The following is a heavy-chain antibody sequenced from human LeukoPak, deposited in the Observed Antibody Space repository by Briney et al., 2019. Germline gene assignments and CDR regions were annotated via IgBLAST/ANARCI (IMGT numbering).Heavy chain of an antibody. V-gene: IGHV3-30*04. Sequence: PGGSLRLSCAASGFTFSSYAMHWVRQAPGKGLEWVAVISYDGSNKYYADSVKGRFTISRDNSKNTLYLQMNSLRAEDTAVYYCAKDHDGSESYYGHWGQGTLVTVSS. J-gene: IGHJ4*02. D-gene: IGHD3-10*01. CDR1: GFTFSSYA. CDR3: AKDHDGSESYYGH. CDR2: ISYDGSNK.